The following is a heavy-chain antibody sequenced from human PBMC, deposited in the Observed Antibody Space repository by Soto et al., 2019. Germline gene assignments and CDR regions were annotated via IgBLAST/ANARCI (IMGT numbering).Heavy chain of an antibody. Sequence: GGSLRLSCAASGFTFSNAWMNWVRQAPGKGLEWVGRIKSKTDGGETDYAAPVKGRFTISRDDSKHKLYLQMNSLKTEDTAVYYCTPFPSNYCDSSGCFSPPREDYWGQGTLVTVSS. D-gene: IGHD3-22*01. V-gene: IGHV3-15*07. CDR1: GFTFSNAW. CDR3: TPFPSNYCDSSGCFSPPREDY. CDR2: IKSKTDGGET. J-gene: IGHJ4*02.